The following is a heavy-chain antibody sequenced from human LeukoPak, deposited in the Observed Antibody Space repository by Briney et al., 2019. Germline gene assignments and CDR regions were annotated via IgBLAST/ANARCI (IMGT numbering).Heavy chain of an antibody. Sequence: PSETLSLTCTVSGGSISSYYWSWVRQPAGKGLEWIGRIYTSGSTNYNPSLTSRVTMSVDTSKNQFSLKLSSVTAADTAVYYCARHFPRYSSSWYNYYYGMDVWGQGTTVTVSS. CDR3: ARHFPRYSSSWYNYYYGMDV. V-gene: IGHV4-4*07. J-gene: IGHJ6*02. CDR1: GGSISSYY. D-gene: IGHD6-13*01. CDR2: IYTSGST.